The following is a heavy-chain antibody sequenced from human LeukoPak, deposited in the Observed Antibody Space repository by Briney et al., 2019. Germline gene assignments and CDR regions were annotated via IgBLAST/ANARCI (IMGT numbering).Heavy chain of an antibody. J-gene: IGHJ4*02. V-gene: IGHV4-59*01. CDR3: ARAVAAVLFDY. CDR2: IYYSGST. CDR1: GGSISSYY. D-gene: IGHD6-19*01. Sequence: PSETLSLTCIVSGGSISSYYWSWIRQPPGKGLEWIGFIYYSGSTNYNPSLKSRVTISVDTSKNQFSLKLSSVTAADTAVYYCARAVAAVLFDYWGQGTLVTVSS.